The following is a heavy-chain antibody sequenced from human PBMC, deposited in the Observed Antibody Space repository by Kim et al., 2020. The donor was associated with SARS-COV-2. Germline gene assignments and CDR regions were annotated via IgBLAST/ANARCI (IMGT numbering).Heavy chain of an antibody. J-gene: IGHJ6*02. D-gene: IGHD2-15*01. CDR3: AREYCSGGSCYTFHYYYYGMDV. CDR1: GFTFSSYE. CDR2: ISSSGSTI. Sequence: GGSLRLSCAASGFTFSSYEMNWVRQAPGKGLEWVSYISSSGSTIYYADSVKGRFTISRDNAKNSLYLQMNSLRAEDTAVYYCAREYCSGGSCYTFHYYYYGMDVWGQGTTVTVSS. V-gene: IGHV3-48*03.